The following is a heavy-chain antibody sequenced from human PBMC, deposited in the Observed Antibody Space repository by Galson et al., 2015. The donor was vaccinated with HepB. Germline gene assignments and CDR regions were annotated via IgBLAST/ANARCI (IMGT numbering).Heavy chain of an antibody. CDR3: ARGRDCSSTIRYPHYYGMDV. D-gene: IGHD2-2*01. CDR1: GFTVSSNY. CDR2: IYSGGST. J-gene: IGHJ6*02. Sequence: SLRLSCAASGFTVSSNYMSWVRQAPGKGLEWVSVIYSGGSTYYADSVKGRFTISRDNSKNTLYLQMNSLRAEDTAVYYCARGRDCSSTIRYPHYYGMDVWGQGTTVTVSS. V-gene: IGHV3-53*01.